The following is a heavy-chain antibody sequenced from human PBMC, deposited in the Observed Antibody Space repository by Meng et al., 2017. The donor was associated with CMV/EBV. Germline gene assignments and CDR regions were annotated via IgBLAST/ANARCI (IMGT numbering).Heavy chain of an antibody. CDR1: SLSTSRVG. D-gene: IGHD1-26*01. CDR3: AHSQDSGTFPVVYFDY. CDR2: IYWNDDE. V-gene: IGHV2-5*01. J-gene: IGHJ4*02. Sequence: SLSTSRVGVGWSRPPPGKALEWLALIYWNDDERYSPSLKSKLTITKDTSKNRVVLTMTNMDPVDTATYYCAHSQDSGTFPVVYFDYWGQGTLVTVSS.